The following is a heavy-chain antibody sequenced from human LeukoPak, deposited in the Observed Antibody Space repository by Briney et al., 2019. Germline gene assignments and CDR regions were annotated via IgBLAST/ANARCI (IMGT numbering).Heavy chain of an antibody. Sequence: PGGSLRLSCAASGFTVSNAWMSWVRQAPGKGLEWISNIRTTAEGAKYAYYADSVKGRVTISRDDGKNTLYLHMNSLRDDDTAVYYCATDQRYAFDYWGQGILVTVSS. CDR1: GFTVSNAW. V-gene: IGHV3-48*02. D-gene: IGHD3-9*01. CDR3: ATDQRYAFDY. CDR2: IRTTAEGAKYA. J-gene: IGHJ4*02.